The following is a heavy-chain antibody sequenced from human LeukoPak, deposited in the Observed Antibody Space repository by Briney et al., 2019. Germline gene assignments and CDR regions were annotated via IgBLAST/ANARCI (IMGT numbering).Heavy chain of an antibody. Sequence: GGSLRLSCAASGFTFSSYSMNWVRQAPGKGLEWVSSISSSSSYIYYADSVKGRFTISRDNAKNSLYLQMNSLRAEDTAVYYCARDPKTYYGDFATLGYWGQGTLVTVSS. D-gene: IGHD4-17*01. V-gene: IGHV3-21*01. CDR1: GFTFSSYS. J-gene: IGHJ4*02. CDR2: ISSSSSYI. CDR3: ARDPKTYYGDFATLGY.